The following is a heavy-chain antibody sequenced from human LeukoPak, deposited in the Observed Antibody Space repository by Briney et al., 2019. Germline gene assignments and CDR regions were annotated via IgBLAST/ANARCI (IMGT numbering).Heavy chain of an antibody. V-gene: IGHV1-8*01. J-gene: IGHJ4*02. Sequence: ASVKVSCKSSGYTFTSYDINWVRQATGQGLEWMGWMNPNSGNTGYAQKFQGRVTMTRNTSISTAYMELSSLRSEDTAVYYCAILTMVRGGGNWGQGTLVAVSS. CDR1: GYTFTSYD. CDR3: AILTMVRGGGN. D-gene: IGHD3-10*01. CDR2: MNPNSGNT.